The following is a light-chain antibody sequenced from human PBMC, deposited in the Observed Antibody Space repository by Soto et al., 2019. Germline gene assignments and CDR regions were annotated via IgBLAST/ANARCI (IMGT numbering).Light chain of an antibody. J-gene: IGKJ1*01. CDR2: KAS. Sequence: DIQMTQSPSTLSASVGDRVTITCRASQSISSWLAWYQQKPGKAPKLLIYKASSLESGVPSRFSGSGSGTEFTLTISSLQPDDFASYYCQQYNSSLTFGHGTKVEL. V-gene: IGKV1-5*03. CDR1: QSISSW. CDR3: QQYNSSLT.